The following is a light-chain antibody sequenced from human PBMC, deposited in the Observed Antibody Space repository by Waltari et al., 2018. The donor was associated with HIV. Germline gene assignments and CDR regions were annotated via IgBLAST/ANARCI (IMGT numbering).Light chain of an antibody. CDR1: SSDVGGHNY. CDR2: EVS. J-gene: IGLJ2*01. V-gene: IGLV2-8*01. CDR3: SSFAGAGV. Sequence: QSALTQPPSASGSPGQSVTISCTGTSSDVGGHNYVSWYQQHPGKAPKLIIYEVSNRPSGVPDRFSGSKSGNTASLTVSGLQAEDEADYYCSSFAGAGVFCGGTKLTVL.